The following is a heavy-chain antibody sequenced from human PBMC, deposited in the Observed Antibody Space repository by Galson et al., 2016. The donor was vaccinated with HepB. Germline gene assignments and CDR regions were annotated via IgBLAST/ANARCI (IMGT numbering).Heavy chain of an antibody. Sequence: SLRLSCAASGFPFSDNWMSWVRQAPGKGLXXVAXXXIDXSGKYYVDSVKGRFPISRDNAKDSLYLQMNRLRPEDTALYYCSPVDGPWGQGTLVTVSS. J-gene: IGHJ5*02. CDR2: XXIDXSGK. CDR3: SPVDGP. V-gene: IGHV3-7*03. D-gene: IGHD2-21*01. CDR1: GFPFSDNW.